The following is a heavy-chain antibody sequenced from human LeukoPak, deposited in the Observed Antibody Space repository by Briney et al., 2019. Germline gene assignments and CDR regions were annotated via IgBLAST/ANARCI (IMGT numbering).Heavy chain of an antibody. Sequence: PSETPSLTCAVSGGSISSGGYSWSWIRQPPGKGLEWIGYIYHSGSTYYNPSLKSRVTISVDRSKNQFSLKLSSVTAADTAVYYCARRRSGSGSYYSPYYYYGMDVWGQGTTVTVSS. V-gene: IGHV4-30-2*01. CDR1: GGSISSGGYS. D-gene: IGHD3-10*01. CDR2: IYHSGST. J-gene: IGHJ6*02. CDR3: ARRRSGSGSYYSPYYYYGMDV.